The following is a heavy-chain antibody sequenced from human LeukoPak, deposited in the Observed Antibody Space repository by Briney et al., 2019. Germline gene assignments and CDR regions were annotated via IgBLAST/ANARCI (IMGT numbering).Heavy chain of an antibody. J-gene: IGHJ4*02. V-gene: IGHV3-64*02. CDR3: ARVGPADTYYGSSGLDY. D-gene: IGHD3-22*01. Sequence: GGSLRLSCAASGFTFSRYSMHWVRQAPGKGLEFVSAISSSGHRTYYGDSVKGRFTISRDNSKNTLFLQMGSLRAEDMAVYYCARVGPADTYYGSSGLDYWGQGTLVTVSS. CDR2: ISSSGHRT. CDR1: GFTFSRYS.